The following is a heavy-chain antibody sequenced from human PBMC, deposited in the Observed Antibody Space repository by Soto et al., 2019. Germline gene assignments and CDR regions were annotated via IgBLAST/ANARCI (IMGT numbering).Heavy chain of an antibody. CDR1: GGSISSGDYY. J-gene: IGHJ4*02. CDR2: IYYSGST. Sequence: PSETLSLTCTVSGGSISSGDYYWSWIRQPPGKGLEWIGYIYYSGSTYYNPSLKSRVTISVDTSKNQFSLKLSSVTAADTAVYYCARAPSFLYYYGSGSYHPEGKNTNYFDYWGQGTLVTVSS. CDR3: ARAPSFLYYYGSGSYHPEGKNTNYFDY. D-gene: IGHD3-10*01. V-gene: IGHV4-30-4*01.